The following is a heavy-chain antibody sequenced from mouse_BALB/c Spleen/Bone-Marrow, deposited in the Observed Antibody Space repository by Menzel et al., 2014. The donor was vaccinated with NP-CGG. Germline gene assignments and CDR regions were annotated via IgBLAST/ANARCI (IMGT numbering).Heavy chain of an antibody. D-gene: IGHD1-1*01. CDR1: GYSFXNYW. V-gene: IGHV1-80*01. CDR2: IYPGDGDT. J-gene: IGHJ4*01. Sequence: QVQLQQSGVELVRPGSSVKISCKSSGYSFXNYWMNWMKQRPGQGLEWIGQIYPGDGDTNYNGKFKGKATLTADKSSSTAYMQLSSLTSEDSAVYFCASRGDYSYAMDYWGQGTSVTVSS. CDR3: ASRGDYSYAMDY.